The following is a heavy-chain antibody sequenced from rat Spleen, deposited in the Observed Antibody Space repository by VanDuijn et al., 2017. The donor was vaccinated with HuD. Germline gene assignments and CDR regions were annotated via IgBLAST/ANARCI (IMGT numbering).Heavy chain of an antibody. J-gene: IGHJ2*01. CDR1: GFTFSNYD. V-gene: IGHV5-7*01. CDR3: TRGYYFDY. Sequence: EVQLVESGGGLVRPGRSMKLSCAASGFTFSNYDMVWVRQAPTKGLKWVASISYDGSTPYYRDSVKGRFTISRDNAKSTLYLQMDSLRSESTATYYCTRGYYFDYWGQGVMVTVSS. CDR2: ISYDGSTP.